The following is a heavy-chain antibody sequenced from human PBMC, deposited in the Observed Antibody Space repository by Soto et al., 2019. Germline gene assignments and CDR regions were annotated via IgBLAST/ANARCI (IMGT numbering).Heavy chain of an antibody. J-gene: IGHJ5*02. CDR2: IHHSGST. Sequence: SETLSLTCTVSGGSISTYYWTWIRQPPGKGLQWIGYIHHSGSTNYNPSLKSRATISVDTSKRRFSLRLSSLTTADTAVYYCARGGPLFYDFWSAKPTWFDPWGQGTLVTVSS. CDR1: GGSISTYY. D-gene: IGHD3-3*01. V-gene: IGHV4-59*01. CDR3: ARGGPLFYDFWSAKPTWFDP.